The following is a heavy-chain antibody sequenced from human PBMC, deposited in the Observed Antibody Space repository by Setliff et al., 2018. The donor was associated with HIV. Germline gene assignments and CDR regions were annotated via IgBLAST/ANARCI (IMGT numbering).Heavy chain of an antibody. CDR1: GYILNDYG. V-gene: IGHV1-18*01. Sequence: ASVNVSCKASGYILNDYGITWVRQAPGQGLEWMGWISAANGDTEYPEKLRGRGTMTIDRSTNTAYMELASLTSNDTAVYFCAREVDDSFDIWGQGTMVTVSS. CDR2: ISAANGDT. J-gene: IGHJ3*02. D-gene: IGHD2-15*01. CDR3: AREVDDSFDI.